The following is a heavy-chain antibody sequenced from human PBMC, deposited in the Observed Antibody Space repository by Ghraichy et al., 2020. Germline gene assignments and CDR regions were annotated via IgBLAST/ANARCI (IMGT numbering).Heavy chain of an antibody. D-gene: IGHD3-3*01. CDR3: ARGAQYSDYFYMDV. Sequence: SETLSLRCAVYGGSFSGFHWNWIRQPPGKGLEWIGEINPNGGTKYNPSLKSRVIISTDAPKNQFSLNLNSVIAADTAIYYCARGAQYSDYFYMDVWGKGTTVTVS. CDR2: INPNGGT. CDR1: GGSFSGFH. J-gene: IGHJ6*03. V-gene: IGHV4-34*01.